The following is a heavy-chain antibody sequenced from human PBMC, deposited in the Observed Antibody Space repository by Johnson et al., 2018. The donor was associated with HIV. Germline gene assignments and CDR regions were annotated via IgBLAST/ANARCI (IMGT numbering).Heavy chain of an antibody. CDR3: AKQVRAYSSSSLAFDI. CDR2: ISYDGSNK. J-gene: IGHJ3*02. Sequence: QVQLVESGGGVVQPGGSLRLSCAASGFTFSTYAMHWVRQAPGKGLEWVAAISYDGSNKYYADSVKGRFTISRDNSKNTLYLQMNSLGAEDTAMYYCAKQVRAYSSSSLAFDIWGQGTMVTVSS. V-gene: IGHV3-30-3*02. CDR1: GFTFSTYA. D-gene: IGHD6-6*01.